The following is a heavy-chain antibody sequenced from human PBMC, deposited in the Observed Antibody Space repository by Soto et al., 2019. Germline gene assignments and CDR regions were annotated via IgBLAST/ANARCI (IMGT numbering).Heavy chain of an antibody. V-gene: IGHV4-31*03. Sequence: TLSLTCTVSGGSISSGGYYWSWIRQHPGKGLEWIGYIYYSGSTYYNPSLKSRVTISVDTSKNQFSLKLSSVTAADTAVYYCARDLSSGVAGRYNWFDPWGQGTLVTVSS. CDR2: IYYSGST. CDR3: ARDLSSGVAGRYNWFDP. D-gene: IGHD3-10*01. J-gene: IGHJ5*02. CDR1: GGSISSGGYY.